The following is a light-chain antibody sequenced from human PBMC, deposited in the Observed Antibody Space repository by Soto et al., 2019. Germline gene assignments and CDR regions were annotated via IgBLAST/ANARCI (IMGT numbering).Light chain of an antibody. J-gene: IGKJ3*01. CDR3: QQYGRSPPEFT. CDR2: GAS. CDR1: QTISSNY. Sequence: ESVLTQSPGTLSLSAGERATLSCRASQTISSNYLAWYQQKPGQAPRLLIFGASYRATGIPDRFSVSGSGTDFTLTISRLEPEDFAVYYCQQYGRSPPEFTFGPGTKVDIK. V-gene: IGKV3-20*01.